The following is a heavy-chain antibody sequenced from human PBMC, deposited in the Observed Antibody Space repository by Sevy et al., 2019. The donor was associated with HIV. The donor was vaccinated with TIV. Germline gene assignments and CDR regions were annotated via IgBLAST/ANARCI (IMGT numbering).Heavy chain of an antibody. CDR3: ANPLVAAAGTCRFDV. CDR1: GFTFSSYA. CDR2: ISGSGGST. J-gene: IGHJ3*01. V-gene: IGHV3-23*01. D-gene: IGHD6-13*01. Sequence: GGSLRLSCAASGFTFSSYAMSWVRQAPGKGLEWVSAISGSGGSTYYADSVKGRFTISRDNSKNTLDLQMNSLRAEDTAVHYCANPLVAAAGTCRFDVWGQGTTVTVSS.